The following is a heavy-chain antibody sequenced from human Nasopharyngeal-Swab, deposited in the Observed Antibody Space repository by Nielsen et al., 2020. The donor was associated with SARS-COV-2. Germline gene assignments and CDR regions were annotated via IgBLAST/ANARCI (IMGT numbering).Heavy chain of an antibody. D-gene: IGHD6-13*01. CDR2: IYYTGST. V-gene: IGHV4-31*02. Sequence: PGKGLEWIGYIYYTGSTYCNPSLKSRVTISVDTSKSQFSLKLTSVTAADTAVYYCARYPSSSWSSYGMDVWGQGTTVTVSS. J-gene: IGHJ6*02. CDR3: ARYPSSSWSSYGMDV.